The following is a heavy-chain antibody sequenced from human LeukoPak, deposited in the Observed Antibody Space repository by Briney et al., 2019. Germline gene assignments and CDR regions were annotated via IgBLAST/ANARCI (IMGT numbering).Heavy chain of an antibody. CDR3: ARGVSGYFDN. D-gene: IGHD2/OR15-2a*01. J-gene: IGHJ4*02. CDR1: GGSISSNYW. Sequence: SGTLSLTCAVSGGSISSNYWWNWVRQPPGKGLEWIGEIYDNGGTNYNPSLKSRLTISQDKSKNHFSLNLTSVTAADTAIYYCARGVSGYFDNWGQGTLVTVSS. CDR2: IYDNGGT. V-gene: IGHV4-4*02.